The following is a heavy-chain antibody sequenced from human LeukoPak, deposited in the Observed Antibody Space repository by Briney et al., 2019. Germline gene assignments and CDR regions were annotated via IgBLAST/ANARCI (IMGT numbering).Heavy chain of an antibody. CDR1: GGPISNYY. CDR2: ISYSGTT. J-gene: IGHJ4*02. V-gene: IGHV4-59*01. Sequence: SETLSLTCTVSGGPISNYYWSWIRQPPGKGLEWVGFISYSGTTNYYPSLKSRVTMSVDTSKSQVSLKLSSVTAADTAVYYCARGMSSSWPGRFDYWGQGILVTVSS. D-gene: IGHD6-13*01. CDR3: ARGMSSSWPGRFDY.